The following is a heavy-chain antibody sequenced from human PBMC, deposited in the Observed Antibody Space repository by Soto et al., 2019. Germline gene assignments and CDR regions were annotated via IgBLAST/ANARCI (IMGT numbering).Heavy chain of an antibody. D-gene: IGHD3-22*01. CDR1: GYTLTELS. Sequence: ASVTVSCKVSGYTLTELSIHWVRQAPGKGLEWMGGFDPEDGETIYAQKFQGRVTMTEDTSTDTAYMELSSLRSEDTAVYYCATAEGVTHTYYYDSSGARSGSFDYWGQGTLVTVSS. CDR3: ATAEGVTHTYYYDSSGARSGSFDY. V-gene: IGHV1-24*01. J-gene: IGHJ4*02. CDR2: FDPEDGET.